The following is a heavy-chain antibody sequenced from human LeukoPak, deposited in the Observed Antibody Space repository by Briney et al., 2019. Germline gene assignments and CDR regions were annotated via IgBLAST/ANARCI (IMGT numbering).Heavy chain of an antibody. V-gene: IGHV4-59*01. J-gene: IGHJ5*02. Sequence: PSETLSLTCTVSGGSISSYYWSWIRQPPGKGLEWIGYIYYSGSTNYNPSLKSRVTISVDMSKNQFSLKLSSVTAADTAVYYCARGRIHYYDSSGYYYWFDPWGQGTLVTVSS. D-gene: IGHD3-22*01. CDR1: GGSISSYY. CDR3: ARGRIHYYDSSGYYYWFDP. CDR2: IYYSGST.